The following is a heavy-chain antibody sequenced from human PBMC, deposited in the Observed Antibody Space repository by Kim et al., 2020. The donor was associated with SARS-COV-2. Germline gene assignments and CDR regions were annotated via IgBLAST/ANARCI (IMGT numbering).Heavy chain of an antibody. J-gene: IGHJ4*02. D-gene: IGHD6-13*01. Sequence: SETLSLTCAVYGGSFSGYYWSWIRQPPGKGLEWIGEINHSGSTNYNPSLKSRVTISVDTSKNQFSLKLSSVTAADTAVYYCARSVIPLPTPFYSSSWYYFDYWGQGTLVTVSS. CDR3: ARSVIPLPTPFYSSSWYYFDY. V-gene: IGHV4-34*01. CDR2: INHSGST. CDR1: GGSFSGYY.